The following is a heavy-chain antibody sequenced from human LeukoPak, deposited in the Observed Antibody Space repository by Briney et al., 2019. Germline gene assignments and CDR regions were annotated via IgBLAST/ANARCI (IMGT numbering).Heavy chain of an antibody. J-gene: IGHJ5*02. Sequence: PGGSLRLSCAAAGFTLSDYAMHWVRQAPGKGLEWVAVISYDGSNRYYADSVKGRFTISRDNSKNTLYLQMNSLRAEDTAVYYCAKDPYRSGDNWFDPWGQGTLVTVSS. D-gene: IGHD6-19*01. CDR1: GFTLSDYA. CDR2: ISYDGSNR. V-gene: IGHV3-30*18. CDR3: AKDPYRSGDNWFDP.